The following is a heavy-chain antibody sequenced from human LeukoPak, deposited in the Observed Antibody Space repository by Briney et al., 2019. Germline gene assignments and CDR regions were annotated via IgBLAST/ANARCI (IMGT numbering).Heavy chain of an antibody. CDR3: ARVAFYSSGWPITEYYFDY. CDR2: IYYSGST. CDR1: GGSISSSSYY. D-gene: IGHD6-19*01. Sequence: ASETLSLTCTVSGGSISSSSYYWGWIRQPPGKGLEWIGSIYYSGSTNYNPSLKSRVTISVDTSKNQFSLKLSSVTAADTAVYYSARVAFYSSGWPITEYYFDYWGQGTLVTVSS. V-gene: IGHV4-39*07. J-gene: IGHJ4*02.